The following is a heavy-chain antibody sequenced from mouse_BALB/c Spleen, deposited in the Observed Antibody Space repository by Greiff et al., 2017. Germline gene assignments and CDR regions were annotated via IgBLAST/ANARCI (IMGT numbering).Heavy chain of an antibody. CDR1: GFTFSSYA. CDR3: ARGYYGNYYFDY. J-gene: IGHJ2*01. CDR2: ISSGGST. D-gene: IGHD2-1*01. V-gene: IGHV5-6-5*01. Sequence: EVKVVESGGGLVKPGGSLKLSCAASGFTFSSYAMSWVRQTPEKRLEWVASISSGGSTYYPDSVKGRFTISRDNARNILYLQMSSLRSEDTAMYYCARGYYGNYYFDYWGQGTTLTVSS.